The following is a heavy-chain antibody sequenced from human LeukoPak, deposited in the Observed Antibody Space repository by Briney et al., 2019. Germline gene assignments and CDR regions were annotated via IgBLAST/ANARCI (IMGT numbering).Heavy chain of an antibody. D-gene: IGHD4-11*01. CDR1: GFTFSDYY. V-gene: IGHV3-11*04. CDR3: ARSAPYSNYYYYYYYMDV. Sequence: TGGSLRLSCAASGFTFSDYYMSWVRQAPGQGREGGSYISSSGSTIYYADSVKGRFTISRDNAKNSLYLQMNSLRAEYTAVYYCARSAPYSNYYYYYYYMDVSGKGTTVTVSS. J-gene: IGHJ6*03. CDR2: ISSSGSTI.